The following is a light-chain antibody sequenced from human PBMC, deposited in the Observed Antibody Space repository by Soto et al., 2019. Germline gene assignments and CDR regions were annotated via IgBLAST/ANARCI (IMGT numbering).Light chain of an antibody. CDR2: DAS. CDR3: QQRATWPPD. J-gene: IGKJ3*01. CDR1: QSVGTS. V-gene: IGKV3-11*01. Sequence: EVVLTQSPATLSLSPGERATLSCRASQSVGTSVGWYQQKPGRAPSLLIYDASRRATGVPARFSGSGSGTDFTLTITNLDPGDFAVYYCQQRATWPPDFGAGTKVDIK.